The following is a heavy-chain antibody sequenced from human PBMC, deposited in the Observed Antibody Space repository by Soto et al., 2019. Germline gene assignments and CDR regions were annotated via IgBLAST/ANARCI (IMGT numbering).Heavy chain of an antibody. CDR3: ARKQATAKPEGVDF. V-gene: IGHV1-2*02. Sequence: ASVKVSCKASGYTFSEYYIHWVRQAPGQGLEWMGWINPNSGGTKYGPKFQGGVTMTRDTSITTAYMELRRLGSGDTAVYYCARKQATAKPEGVDFWGQGTLVTVSS. D-gene: IGHD1-26*01. J-gene: IGHJ4*02. CDR1: GYTFSEYY. CDR2: INPNSGGT.